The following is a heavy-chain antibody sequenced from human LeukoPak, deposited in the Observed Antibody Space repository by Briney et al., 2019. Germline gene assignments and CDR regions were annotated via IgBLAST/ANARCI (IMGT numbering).Heavy chain of an antibody. CDR1: GFTFSSYS. Sequence: PGGSLRLSCAASGFTFSSYSMNWVRQAPGKGLEWDSSISSSSSYIYYADSVKGRFTISRDNAKNSLYLQMNGLRAEDTAVYYCARDRDSGFDYWGQGTLVTVSS. J-gene: IGHJ4*02. V-gene: IGHV3-21*01. D-gene: IGHD1-26*01. CDR3: ARDRDSGFDY. CDR2: ISSSSSYI.